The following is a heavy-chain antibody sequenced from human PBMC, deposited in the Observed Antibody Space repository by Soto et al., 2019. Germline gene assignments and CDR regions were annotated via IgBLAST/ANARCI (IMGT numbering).Heavy chain of an antibody. CDR3: ARDPSPNYYGSGCYYDNWFDP. V-gene: IGHV1-8*01. CDR1: GYTFTSYD. CDR2: MNPNSGNT. Sequence: GASVKVSCKASGYTFTSYDINWVRQATGQGLEWMGWMNPNSGNTGYAQKFQGRVTMTRNTSISTAYMELSSLRSEDTAVYYCARDPSPNYYGSGCYYDNWFDPWGQATLGTVSS. J-gene: IGHJ5*02. D-gene: IGHD3-10*01.